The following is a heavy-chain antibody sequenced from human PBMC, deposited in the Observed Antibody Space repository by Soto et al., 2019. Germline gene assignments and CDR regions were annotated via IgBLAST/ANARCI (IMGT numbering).Heavy chain of an antibody. CDR3: TLHSGYSSGWYYGMDV. Sequence: PGGSLRLSCAASGFTFSNAWMNWVRQAPGKGLEWVGRIKSKTDGGTTDYAAPVKGRFTISRDDSKNTLYLQMNSLKTEDTAVYYCTLHSGYSSGWYYGMDVWGQGTTVTVSS. CDR1: GFTFSNAW. J-gene: IGHJ6*02. D-gene: IGHD6-19*01. V-gene: IGHV3-15*07. CDR2: IKSKTDGGTT.